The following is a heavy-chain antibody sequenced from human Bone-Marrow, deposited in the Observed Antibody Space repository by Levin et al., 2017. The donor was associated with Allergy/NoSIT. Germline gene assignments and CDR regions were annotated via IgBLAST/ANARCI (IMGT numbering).Heavy chain of an antibody. Sequence: KTGGSLRLSCTGSGYPFIALWLNWLRQMPGKGLEWMGKIDPSDSYTTYSPSFQGHVTISADKSINTAYLQWTSLKAPDTAIYYCATTAHFCSGGTCNYAFRLWGQGTVVTVSS. CDR2: IDPSDSYT. J-gene: IGHJ3*01. CDR3: ATTAHFCSGGTCNYAFRL. CDR1: GYPFIALW. V-gene: IGHV5-10-1*01. D-gene: IGHD2-15*01.